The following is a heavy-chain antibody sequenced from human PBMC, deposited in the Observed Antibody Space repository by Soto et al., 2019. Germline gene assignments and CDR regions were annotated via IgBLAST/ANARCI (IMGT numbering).Heavy chain of an antibody. Sequence: QVHLVQSGAEVKMPGASVKVSCKASGYSCTDYYRHWVRQAPGQGLEWMGVINPTDGSATYAQNFQGRLTMTRDTSMRTVYMEVTRLRPEDTAVYSCATLGGSYDWGQGTLLTVSS. J-gene: IGHJ4*02. D-gene: IGHD3-16*01. CDR1: GYSCTDYY. CDR3: ATLGGSYD. V-gene: IGHV1-46*01. CDR2: INPTDGSA.